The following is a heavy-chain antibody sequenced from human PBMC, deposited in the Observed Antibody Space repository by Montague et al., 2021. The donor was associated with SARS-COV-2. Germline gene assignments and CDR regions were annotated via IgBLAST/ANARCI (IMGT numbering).Heavy chain of an antibody. J-gene: IGHJ5*02. CDR1: GFTFGDYA. CDR3: TRGQVYCSSTSCQPRFWFDP. CDR2: IRSKAYGGTT. Sequence: SLRLSCAASGFTFGDYAMSWFRQAPGKGLEWVGFIRSKAYGGTTEYAASVKGRFTISRDDSKSIAYLQMNSLKTEDTAVYYCTRGQVYCSSTSCQPRFWFDPWGQGTLVTVSS. V-gene: IGHV3-49*03. D-gene: IGHD2-2*01.